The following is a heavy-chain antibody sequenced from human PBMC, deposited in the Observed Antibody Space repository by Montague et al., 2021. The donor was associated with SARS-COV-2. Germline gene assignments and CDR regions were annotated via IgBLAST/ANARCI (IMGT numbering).Heavy chain of an antibody. Sequence: SLRLSCAASGFTFNSYSMNWVRQAPGKGLEWVSSISSSSSYIYYADSVKGRFTISRDNAKNSLYLQMNSLRAEDTAVYYCARDQVPDYYYYYGMDVWGQGTTVTVSS. J-gene: IGHJ6*02. V-gene: IGHV3-21*01. D-gene: IGHD4/OR15-4a*01. CDR1: GFTFNSYS. CDR3: ARDQVPDYYYYYGMDV. CDR2: ISSSSSYI.